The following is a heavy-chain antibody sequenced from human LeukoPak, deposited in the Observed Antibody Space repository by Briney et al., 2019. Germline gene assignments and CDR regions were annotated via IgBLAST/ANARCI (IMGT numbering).Heavy chain of an antibody. D-gene: IGHD3-3*01. Sequence: PGGSLRLSCAASGFTFSSYAMHWVRQAPGKGLEYVSAISSNGGSTYYANSVKGRFTISRDNSKNTLYLQMGSLRAGDMAVYYRARGSRITIFGVVGNDYWGQGTLVTVSS. CDR2: ISSNGGST. J-gene: IGHJ4*02. V-gene: IGHV3-64*01. CDR1: GFTFSSYA. CDR3: ARGSRITIFGVVGNDY.